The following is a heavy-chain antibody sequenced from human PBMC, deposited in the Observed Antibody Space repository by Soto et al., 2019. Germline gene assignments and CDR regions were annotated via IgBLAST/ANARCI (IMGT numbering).Heavy chain of an antibody. D-gene: IGHD4-17*01. V-gene: IGHV1-8*01. CDR1: GYTFTSYD. Sequence: QVQLVQSGAEVKKPGASVKVSCKASGYTFTSYDINWVRQATGQGLEWMGWMNPNSGNTGYAQKFQGRGTKNRNTSISTAYMELSSPRSEDTAVYYCARSTNDYGDRHWGQGTLVTVSS. CDR2: MNPNSGNT. J-gene: IGHJ4*02. CDR3: ARSTNDYGDRH.